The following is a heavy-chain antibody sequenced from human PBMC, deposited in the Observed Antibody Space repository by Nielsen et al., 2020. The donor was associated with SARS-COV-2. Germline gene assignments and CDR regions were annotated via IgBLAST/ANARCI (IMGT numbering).Heavy chain of an antibody. V-gene: IGHV4-31*02. CDR2: IYFSGRT. D-gene: IGHD5-12*01. Sequence: SCTVSGGSISSGGYYWSWIRHHPGKGLEWIGYIYFSGRTCYNPSLKSRVTISVDTSKNQFSLSLRSVTAADTAVYYCARESSGYDHYNYGMDVWGQGTTVTVSS. J-gene: IGHJ6*02. CDR3: ARESSGYDHYNYGMDV. CDR1: GGSISSGGYY.